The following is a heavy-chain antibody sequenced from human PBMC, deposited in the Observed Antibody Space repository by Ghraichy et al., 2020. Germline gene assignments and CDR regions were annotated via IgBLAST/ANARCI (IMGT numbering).Heavy chain of an antibody. Sequence: GGSLRLSCAASGFSFSNYGMHWVRQAPGKGLEWVAVIWNDGSNKYYADSVKGRFTISRDNSKKTLYLQVNNMRAEDTAVYYCAGGDRYYDFWGGSYYFYGMNVWGQVTTLTVSS. CDR3: AGGDRYYDFWGGSYYFYGMNV. CDR1: GFSFSNYG. CDR2: IWNDGSNK. V-gene: IGHV3-33*01. J-gene: IGHJ6*02. D-gene: IGHD3-3*01.